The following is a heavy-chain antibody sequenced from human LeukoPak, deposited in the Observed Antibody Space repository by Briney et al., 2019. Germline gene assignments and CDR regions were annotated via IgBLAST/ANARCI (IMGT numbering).Heavy chain of an antibody. CDR2: IYYSGST. CDR3: ARDRAAGSDWLDP. D-gene: IGHD3-10*01. CDR1: GGSISSYY. V-gene: IGHV4-59*12. Sequence: SETLSLTCTVSGGSISSYYWSWIRHPPGKGVEWRGYIYYSGSTNYNPSLKSRVSKSVDTSKNQSSLKLSSVTAADTAVYYCARDRAAGSDWLDPWGQGTLVTVSS. J-gene: IGHJ5*02.